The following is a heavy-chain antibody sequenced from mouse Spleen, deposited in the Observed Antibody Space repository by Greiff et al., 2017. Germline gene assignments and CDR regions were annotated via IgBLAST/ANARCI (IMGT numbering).Heavy chain of an antibody. V-gene: IGHV1-52*01. CDR3: ARDGNYDYFDY. CDR2: IDPSDSET. CDR1: GYTFTSYW. J-gene: IGHJ2*01. D-gene: IGHD2-1*01. Sequence: QVQLKQPGAELVRPGSSVKLSCKASGYTFTSYWMHWVKQRPIQGLEWIGNIDPSDSETHYNQKFKDKATLTVDKSSSTAYMQLSSLTSEDSAVYYCARDGNYDYFDYWGQGTTLTVSS.